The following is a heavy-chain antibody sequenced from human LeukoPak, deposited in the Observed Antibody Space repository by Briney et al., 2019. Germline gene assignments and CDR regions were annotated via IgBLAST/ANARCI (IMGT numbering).Heavy chain of an antibody. V-gene: IGHV1-2*02. CDR3: ARTWFGELLVVDY. D-gene: IGHD3-10*01. Sequence: GASVKVSCKASGYTFTSYGISWVRQAPGQGLEWMGWINPNSGGTNYAQKFQGRVTMTRDTSISTAYVELSRLRSDDTAVYYCARTWFGELLVVDYWGQGTLVTVSS. J-gene: IGHJ4*02. CDR1: GYTFTSYG. CDR2: INPNSGGT.